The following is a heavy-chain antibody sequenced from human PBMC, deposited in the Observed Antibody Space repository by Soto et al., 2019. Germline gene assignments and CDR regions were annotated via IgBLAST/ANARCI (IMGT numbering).Heavy chain of an antibody. J-gene: IGHJ3*02. D-gene: IGHD3-22*01. CDR3: ARDLLTDYYDSSGPQTSALDI. CDR2: IIPIFGTA. V-gene: IGHV1-69*06. Sequence: GASVKVSCKASGGTFSSYAISWVRQAPGQGLEWMGGIIPIFGTANYAQKFQVRVTITADKSTSTAYMELSSLRSEDTAVYYCARDLLTDYYDSSGPQTSALDIWGQGTMVPVSS. CDR1: GGTFSSYA.